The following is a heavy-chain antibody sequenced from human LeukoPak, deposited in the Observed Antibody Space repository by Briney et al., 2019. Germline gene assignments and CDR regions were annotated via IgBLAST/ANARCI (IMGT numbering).Heavy chain of an antibody. J-gene: IGHJ4*02. V-gene: IGHV6-1*01. CDR3: ARSERYCSGGSCFFDY. CDR1: GDSVSGSRAA. D-gene: IGHD2-15*01. Sequence: SETLSLTCGISGDSVSGSRAAWNWIRQSPSRGLEWLVRTFYRPKWYNDYAVSAKSRITINTDTSKTQFSLQLNSVTPEDTAVYYCARSERYCSGGSCFFDYWGQGTLVTVSS. CDR2: TFYRPKWYN.